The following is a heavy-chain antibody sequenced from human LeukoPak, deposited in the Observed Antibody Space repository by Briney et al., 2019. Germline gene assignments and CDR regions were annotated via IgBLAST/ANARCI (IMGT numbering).Heavy chain of an antibody. CDR2: MNPNSGNT. D-gene: IGHD1-14*01. V-gene: IGHV1-8*03. CDR3: ARGRWPPLDY. Sequence: ASVKVSCKASGYTFTSYGISWVRQAPGQGLEWMGWMNPNSGNTGYAQKFQGRVTITRNTSISTAYMELSSLRSEDTAVYYCARGRWPPLDYWGQGTLVTVSS. CDR1: GYTFTSYG. J-gene: IGHJ4*02.